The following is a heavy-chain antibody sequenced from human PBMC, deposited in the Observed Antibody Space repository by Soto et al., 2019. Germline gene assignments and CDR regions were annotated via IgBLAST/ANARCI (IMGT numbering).Heavy chain of an antibody. D-gene: IGHD1-26*01. CDR1: GYSFTSYW. J-gene: IGHJ6*02. Sequence: GESLKISCKGSGYSFTSYWIGWVLQMPGKGLEWMGIIYPGDSDTRYSPSFQGQVTISAVKSISTAYLQWSSLKASDTAMYYCARSYLKAYYYYYGMDVWGQGTTVTVSS. V-gene: IGHV5-51*01. CDR3: ARSYLKAYYYYYGMDV. CDR2: IYPGDSDT.